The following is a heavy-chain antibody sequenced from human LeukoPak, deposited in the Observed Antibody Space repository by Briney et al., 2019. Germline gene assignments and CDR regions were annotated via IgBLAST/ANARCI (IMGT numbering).Heavy chain of an antibody. D-gene: IGHD5-18*01. CDR2: IYYSGST. Sequence: KPSETLSLTCTVSGGSISSSSYYWGWIRQPPGKGLEWIGSIYYSGSTYYNPSLKSRVTISVDTSKNQFSLKLSPVTAADTAVYYCARRRDSYGYTDYWGQGTLVTVSS. J-gene: IGHJ4*02. CDR1: GGSISSSSYY. CDR3: ARRRDSYGYTDY. V-gene: IGHV4-39*01.